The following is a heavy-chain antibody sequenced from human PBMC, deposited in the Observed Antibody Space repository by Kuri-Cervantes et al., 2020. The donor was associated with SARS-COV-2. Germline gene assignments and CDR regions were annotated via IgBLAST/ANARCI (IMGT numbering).Heavy chain of an antibody. J-gene: IGHJ4*02. CDR1: GYTFTSYY. D-gene: IGHD6-13*01. CDR2: INPSGGST. V-gene: IGHV1-46*01. Sequence: ASMKVSCKASGYTFTSYYMHWVRQAPGQGLEWMGIINPSGGSTSYAQKFQGRVTMTRDTSTSTVYMELSSLRSEDTAVYYCARDPLLIAAAGSYFDYWGQGTLVTVSS. CDR3: ARDPLLIAAAGSYFDY.